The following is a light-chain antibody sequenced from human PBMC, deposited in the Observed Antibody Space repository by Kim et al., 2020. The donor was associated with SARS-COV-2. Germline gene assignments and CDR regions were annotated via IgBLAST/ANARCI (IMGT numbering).Light chain of an antibody. CDR3: QQRSHWPT. J-gene: IGKJ4*01. Sequence: SLSVGDTANLSCRASQSIYSHLAWYQQKPGQAPRLRIYDGSHRATGIPVRFSGSGSGTDFTLTISSLEAEDFAIYYCQQRSHWPTFGGGTKLEI. CDR1: QSIYSH. V-gene: IGKV3-11*01. CDR2: DGS.